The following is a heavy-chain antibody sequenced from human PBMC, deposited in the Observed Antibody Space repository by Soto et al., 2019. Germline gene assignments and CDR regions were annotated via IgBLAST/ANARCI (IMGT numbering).Heavy chain of an antibody. D-gene: IGHD4-17*01. CDR1: GFSLSTSGVG. V-gene: IGHV2-5*02. CDR3: AHKGYGDYPLDY. Sequence: QITLKESGPTLVKPTQTLTLTCTFSGFSLSTSGVGVGWIRQPPGKALEWLAVIYWDASKLYSPSLESRLTITKDTSKNQVVLTMTNMDPVDTATYYCAHKGYGDYPLDYWGQGTLVTVSS. CDR2: IYWDASK. J-gene: IGHJ4*02.